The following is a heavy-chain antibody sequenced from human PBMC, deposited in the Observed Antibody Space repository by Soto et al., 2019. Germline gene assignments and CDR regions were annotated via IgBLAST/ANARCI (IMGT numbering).Heavy chain of an antibody. D-gene: IGHD2-2*01. CDR1: GFTFSSYP. CDR3: ARDPVPHCSSAACYVFDI. J-gene: IGHJ3*02. Sequence: GGSLRLSCAASGFTFSSYPMHWVRQAPGKGLEWVALISYDGNNEYYADSVRGRFTTSRDNSKSTLYLQMNSLTPDDTAVYYCARDPVPHCSSAACYVFDIWGQGTMVTVSS. CDR2: ISYDGNNE. V-gene: IGHV3-30-3*01.